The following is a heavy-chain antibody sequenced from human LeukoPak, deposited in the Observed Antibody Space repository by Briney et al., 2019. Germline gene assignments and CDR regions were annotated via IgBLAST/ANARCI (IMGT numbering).Heavy chain of an antibody. CDR2: IIPILGIA. CDR1: GGTFSSYA. J-gene: IGHJ5*02. CDR3: ARCVVGACNWFDP. D-gene: IGHD1-26*01. Sequence: ASVKVSCKASGGTFSSYAISWVRQAPGQGLEWMGRIIPILGIANYAQKFQGRDTITADKSTSTAYMELSSLRSEDTAVYYCARCVVGACNWFDPWGQGTLVTVSS. V-gene: IGHV1-69*04.